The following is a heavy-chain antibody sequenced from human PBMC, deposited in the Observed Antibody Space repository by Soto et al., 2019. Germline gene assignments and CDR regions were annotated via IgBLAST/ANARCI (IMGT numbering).Heavy chain of an antibody. CDR2: IYYSGST. D-gene: IGHD4-17*01. V-gene: IGHV4-59*01. CDR1: GGSIRSYY. Sequence: LSLTCTVSGGSIRSYYWSWIRQPPGKGLEWIGYIYYSGSTNYNPSLKSRVTISVDTSKNQSSLKLSSVTAADTAVYYCARWYGGSLDYWGQGSLVTVSS. J-gene: IGHJ4*02. CDR3: ARWYGGSLDY.